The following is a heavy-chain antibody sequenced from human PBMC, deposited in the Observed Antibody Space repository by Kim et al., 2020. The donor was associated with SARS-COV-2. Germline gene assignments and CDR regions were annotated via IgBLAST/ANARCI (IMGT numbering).Heavy chain of an antibody. V-gene: IGHV4-39*01. CDR1: GGSISSSSYY. J-gene: IGHJ4*02. D-gene: IGHD3-22*01. CDR2: IYYSGST. Sequence: SETLSLTCTVSGGSISSSSYYWGWIRQPPGKGLEWIGSIYYSGSTYYNPSLKSRVTISVDTSKNQFSLKLSSVTAADTAVYYCARLFPDSSGYYDYWGQG. CDR3: ARLFPDSSGYYDY.